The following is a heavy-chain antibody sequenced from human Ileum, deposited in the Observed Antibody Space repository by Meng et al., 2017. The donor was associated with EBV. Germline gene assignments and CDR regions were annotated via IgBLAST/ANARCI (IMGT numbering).Heavy chain of an antibody. Sequence: VKLQESGPRLVGPSGTLSLTCTVSGDSFSGSYWWSWVRQSPEKGLEWIGEVYPSGTPYYNPSLKSRVTISLDKSRNQFSLNLIHVTAADAAVYYCARDAFQYASGIPAHWGQGTLVTVSS. D-gene: IGHD3-16*01. CDR2: VYPSGTP. J-gene: IGHJ4*02. CDR3: ARDAFQYASGIPAH. CDR1: GDSFSGSYW. V-gene: IGHV4-4*02.